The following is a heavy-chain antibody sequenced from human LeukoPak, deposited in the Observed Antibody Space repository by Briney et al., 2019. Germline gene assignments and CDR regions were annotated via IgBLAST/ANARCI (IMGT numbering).Heavy chain of an antibody. CDR2: IYSGGST. Sequence: GGSLRLSCAASGFTVSSNYMSWVRQAPGKGLEWVSVIYSGGSTYYADSVKGRFTISRDNSKNTLHLQMNSLRAEDTAVYYCARVHNLAVADVDYFDYWGQGTLVTVSS. J-gene: IGHJ4*02. V-gene: IGHV3-53*01. CDR3: ARVHNLAVADVDYFDY. CDR1: GFTVSSNY. D-gene: IGHD6-19*01.